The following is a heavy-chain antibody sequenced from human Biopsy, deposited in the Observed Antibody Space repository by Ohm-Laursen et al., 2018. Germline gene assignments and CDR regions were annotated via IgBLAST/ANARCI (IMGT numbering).Heavy chain of an antibody. Sequence: SLRLSCAAPEFTFSSYAMTWFRQAPGKGLEWVSTISGNSDIIYDTDSVKGRFTISRDNSKNTLYLQMNSLRADDTAVYYCALAAAQTVTHFDYWGQGTLVTVSS. CDR2: ISGNSDII. CDR3: ALAAAQTVTHFDY. CDR1: EFTFSSYA. D-gene: IGHD4-17*01. V-gene: IGHV3-23*01. J-gene: IGHJ4*02.